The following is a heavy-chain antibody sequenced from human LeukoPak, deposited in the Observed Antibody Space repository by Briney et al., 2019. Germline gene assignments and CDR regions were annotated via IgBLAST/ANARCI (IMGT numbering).Heavy chain of an antibody. J-gene: IGHJ3*02. CDR2: IYYSGST. CDR1: GGSISSGDYY. CDR3: AREWGGSYYTNDAFDI. Sequence: SQTLSLTCTVSGGSISSGDYYWSWIRQPPGKGLEWIGYIYYSGSTYYNPSLKSRVTISVDTSQNQFSLKLSSVTAADTAVYYCAREWGGSYYTNDAFDIWGQGTMVTVSS. V-gene: IGHV4-30-4*01. D-gene: IGHD1-26*01.